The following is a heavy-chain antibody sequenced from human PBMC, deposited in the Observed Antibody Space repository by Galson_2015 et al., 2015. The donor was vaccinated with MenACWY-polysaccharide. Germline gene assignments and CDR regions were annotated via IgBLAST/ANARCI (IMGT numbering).Heavy chain of an antibody. CDR3: AKSGGDGVTVFATVPTAPES. V-gene: IGHV3-23*01. CDR2: ISGSGNSA. J-gene: IGHJ4*02. Sequence: SLRLSCAASGFTFRTFPMNWVRQTPGKGLEWVAGISGSGNSAFYADSVRGRFTISRDNSRNTLYLQMNSLRADDTAPYYCAKSGGDGVTVFATVPTAPESWGQGTLVTVSS. CDR1: GFTFRTFP. D-gene: IGHD2-21*01.